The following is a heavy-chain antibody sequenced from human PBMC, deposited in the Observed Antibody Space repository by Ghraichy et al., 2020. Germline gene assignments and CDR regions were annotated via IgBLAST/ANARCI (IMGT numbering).Heavy chain of an antibody. Sequence: LTCAASGFTFDDYGMSWVRQAPGKGLEWVSGINWNGGSTGYADSVKGRFTISRDNAKNSLYLQMNSLRAEDTALYHCARNGPYCSSTSCYYYYYGMDVWGQATTVTVSS. CDR1: GFTFDDYG. D-gene: IGHD2-2*01. V-gene: IGHV3-20*01. CDR3: ARNGPYCSSTSCYYYYYGMDV. J-gene: IGHJ6*02. CDR2: INWNGGST.